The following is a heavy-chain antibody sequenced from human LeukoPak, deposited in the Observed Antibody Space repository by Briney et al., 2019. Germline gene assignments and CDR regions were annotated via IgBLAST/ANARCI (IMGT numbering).Heavy chain of an antibody. V-gene: IGHV3-9*01. Sequence: GGSLRLSCAASGFTFDDYAMHWVRQAPGKGLEWVSGISWNSGSIGYADSVKGRFTISRDNAKNSLYLQMNSLRAEDTALYYCAKSPHPTYSSFTFDYWGQGTLVTVSS. J-gene: IGHJ4*02. CDR2: ISWNSGSI. D-gene: IGHD2-21*01. CDR1: GFTFDDYA. CDR3: AKSPHPTYSSFTFDY.